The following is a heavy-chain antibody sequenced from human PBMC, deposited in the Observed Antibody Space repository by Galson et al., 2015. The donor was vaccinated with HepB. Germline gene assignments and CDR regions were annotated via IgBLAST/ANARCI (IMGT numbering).Heavy chain of an antibody. CDR1: GYTFTGYY. CDR2: INPTSGAT. Sequence: SVKVSCKASGYTFTGYYMHWVRQAPGQGLEWMGWINPTSGATNYAQKLQGRVTMTTDTSTSTAYMELRSLRSDDTAVYYCARARGDYGDFYNWFDPWGQGTLVTVSS. J-gene: IGHJ5*02. D-gene: IGHD4-17*01. V-gene: IGHV1-2*02. CDR3: ARARGDYGDFYNWFDP.